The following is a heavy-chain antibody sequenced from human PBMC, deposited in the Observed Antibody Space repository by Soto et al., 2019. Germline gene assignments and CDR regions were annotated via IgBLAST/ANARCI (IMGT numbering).Heavy chain of an antibody. D-gene: IGHD3-3*01. CDR1: GFSLTTSGVG. CDR3: AHRILRTVFGLVTTTAIYFDF. V-gene: IGHV2-5*02. J-gene: IGHJ4*02. Sequence: QITLNESGPTVVKPAETLTLTCTFSGFSLTTSGVGVGWIRQSPGKAPEWLALIYWDDDKRYSASLKSRLTITKDTSKHQGVMTMASVDPADTATYYCAHRILRTVFGLVTTTAIYFDFWGQGTPVVVSS. CDR2: IYWDDDK.